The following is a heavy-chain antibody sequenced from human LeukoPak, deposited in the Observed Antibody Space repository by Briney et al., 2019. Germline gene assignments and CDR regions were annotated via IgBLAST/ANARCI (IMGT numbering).Heavy chain of an antibody. CDR2: ISSTGNTI. CDR3: ATSRSFDH. Sequence: KSGGSLRLSXAASGFTFSDYYINWIRQAPGKGLEWVSYISSTGNTIYYADSVKGRFTISRDNAKNSPYLQMNSLRAEDTAVYYCATSRSFDHWGQGTLVTVSS. J-gene: IGHJ4*02. CDR1: GFTFSDYY. V-gene: IGHV3-11*04.